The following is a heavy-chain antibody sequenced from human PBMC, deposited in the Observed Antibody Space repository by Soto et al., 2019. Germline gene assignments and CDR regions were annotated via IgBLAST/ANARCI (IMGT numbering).Heavy chain of an antibody. CDR1: GYTFTTYA. D-gene: IGHD6-19*01. CDR2: INAGNGDT. J-gene: IGHJ4*02. V-gene: IGHV1-3*01. CDR3: ARGATSGWPFDS. Sequence: QVQLVQSGTEAQKPGASVKVSCKASGYTFTTYAMHWVRQAPGQRLEWMGWINAGNGDTKYSQKFQGRVIITRDTSANTAYMEPSSLTSEDTAVYYCARGATSGWPFDSWGQGTLVTVSS.